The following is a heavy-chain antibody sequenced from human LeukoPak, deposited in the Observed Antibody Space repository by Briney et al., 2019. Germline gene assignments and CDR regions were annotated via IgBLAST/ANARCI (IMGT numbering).Heavy chain of an antibody. J-gene: IGHJ6*02. CDR3: ARVQLERLLWFGEPIHHYGMDV. CDR2: ISSSSSYT. Sequence: SGGSLRLSCAASGFTFSDYYMSWIRQAPGKGLEWVSYISSSSSYTNYADSVKGRFTISRDNAKNSLYLQMNSLRAEDTAVYYCARVQLERLLWFGEPIHHYGMDVWGQGTTVTVSS. CDR1: GFTFSDYY. D-gene: IGHD3-10*01. V-gene: IGHV3-11*03.